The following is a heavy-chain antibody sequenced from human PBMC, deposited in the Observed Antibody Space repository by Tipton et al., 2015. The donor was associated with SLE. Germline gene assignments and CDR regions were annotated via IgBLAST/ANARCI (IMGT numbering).Heavy chain of an antibody. Sequence: SLRLSCAASGFTFGDFAMHWVRQAPGKGLEWVAATWYDGSKKFYADSVKGRFTISRDNSKNTLYLQLNSLRVDDTAMYYCAKEVYGGNLYYYFDLWGRGTLVTVSS. CDR3: AKEVYGGNLYYYFDL. CDR2: TWYDGSKK. V-gene: IGHV3-33*06. D-gene: IGHD4-23*01. J-gene: IGHJ2*01. CDR1: GFTFGDFA.